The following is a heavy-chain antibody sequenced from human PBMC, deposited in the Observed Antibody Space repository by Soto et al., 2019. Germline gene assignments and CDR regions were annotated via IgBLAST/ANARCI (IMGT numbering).Heavy chain of an antibody. J-gene: IGHJ4*02. V-gene: IGHV1-69*13. Sequence: SVKVSCKASGGTFSSYAISWVRQAPGQGLEWMGGIIPIFGTANYAQKFQGRVTITADESTSTAYMELSSLRSEDTAVYYCARDGGVELRRAFDYWGQGTLVTVS. CDR2: IIPIFGTA. CDR1: GGTFSSYA. CDR3: ARDGGVELRRAFDY. D-gene: IGHD1-7*01.